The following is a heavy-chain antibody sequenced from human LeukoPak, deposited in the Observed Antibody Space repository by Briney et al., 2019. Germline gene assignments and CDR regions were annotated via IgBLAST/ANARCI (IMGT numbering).Heavy chain of an antibody. CDR3: ARGIAAAGTTIWFDP. V-gene: IGHV1-8*01. D-gene: IGHD6-13*01. J-gene: IGHJ5*02. Sequence: VASVKVSCKAPGYTFTSYDINWVRQATGQGLEWMGWMNPNSGNTGYAQKFQGRVTMTRNTSISTAYMELSSLRSEDTAAYYCARGIAAAGTTIWFDPWGQGTLVTVSS. CDR1: GYTFTSYD. CDR2: MNPNSGNT.